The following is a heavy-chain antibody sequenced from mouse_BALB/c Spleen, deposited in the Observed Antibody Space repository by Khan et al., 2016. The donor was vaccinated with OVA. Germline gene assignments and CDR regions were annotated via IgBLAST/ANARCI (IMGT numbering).Heavy chain of an antibody. J-gene: IGHJ2*01. Sequence: EVQLQESGPGLVKPSQSLSLTCTVTGYSITSGYGWNWIRQFPGNKLEWSGYISYSGSTNYNPSLKSRISITRDTSKNQFFLQLNAVTTEDTATYYCARTARIKYWGQGTTLTVSS. D-gene: IGHD3-3*01. CDR2: ISYSGST. CDR3: ARTARIKY. CDR1: GYSITSGYG. V-gene: IGHV3-2*02.